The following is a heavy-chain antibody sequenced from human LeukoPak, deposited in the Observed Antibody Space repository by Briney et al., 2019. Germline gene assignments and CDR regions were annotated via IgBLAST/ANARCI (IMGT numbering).Heavy chain of an antibody. CDR2: IYYSGST. Sequence: SETLSLTCTVSGGSISSGGYYWSWLRQHPGTGLEWLGYIYYSGSTYYNPSLKSRVTISVDTSKNQFSLKLSSVTAADTAVYYCARGGYCSSTSCYTKHSWFDPWGQGTLVTVSS. V-gene: IGHV4-31*03. J-gene: IGHJ5*02. CDR1: GGSISSGGYY. D-gene: IGHD2-2*02. CDR3: ARGGYCSSTSCYTKHSWFDP.